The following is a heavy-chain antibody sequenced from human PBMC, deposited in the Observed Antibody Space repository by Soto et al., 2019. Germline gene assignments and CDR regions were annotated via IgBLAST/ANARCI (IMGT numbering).Heavy chain of an antibody. CDR1: GYTFTSYY. CDR2: INPSGGST. D-gene: IGHD2-15*01. Sequence: QVQLVQSGAEVKKPGASVKVSCKASGYTFTSYYMHWVRQAPGQGLEWKGIINPSGGSTSYAQKFQGRVTMTRDASTSTVYMELSSLRSEDTAVYYCARVREYCSGGSCYSRDYYGMDVWGQGTTVTVSS. CDR3: ARVREYCSGGSCYSRDYYGMDV. V-gene: IGHV1-46*01. J-gene: IGHJ6*02.